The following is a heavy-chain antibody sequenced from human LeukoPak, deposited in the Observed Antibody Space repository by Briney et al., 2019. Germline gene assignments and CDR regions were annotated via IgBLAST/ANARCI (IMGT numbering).Heavy chain of an antibody. J-gene: IGHJ4*02. Sequence: ASVKVSCKASGYTFTNYGISWVRQAPGQGLEWMGWINPYNGNTKYVQKLQGRVTMTTDTSTSTAYMELRSLRSEDTAVYYCARGGLGYGPDDYWGQGTLVTVSS. CDR2: INPYNGNT. CDR3: ARGGLGYGPDDY. D-gene: IGHD5-18*01. V-gene: IGHV1-18*01. CDR1: GYTFTNYG.